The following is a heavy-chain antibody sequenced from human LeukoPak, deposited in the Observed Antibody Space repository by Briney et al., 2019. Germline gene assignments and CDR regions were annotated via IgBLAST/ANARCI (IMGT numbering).Heavy chain of an antibody. CDR1: GFTFSSYS. CDR3: ARRYCSGGSCYYFDY. CDR2: ISSSSSYI. Sequence: PGGSLRLSCAASGFTFSSYSMNWVRQAPGKGLEWLSTISSSSSYIYYADSVKGRFTISRDNAKNSLYLQMNSLRAEDTAVCYCARRYCSGGSCYYFDYWGQGTLVTVSS. V-gene: IGHV3-21*01. D-gene: IGHD2-15*01. J-gene: IGHJ4*02.